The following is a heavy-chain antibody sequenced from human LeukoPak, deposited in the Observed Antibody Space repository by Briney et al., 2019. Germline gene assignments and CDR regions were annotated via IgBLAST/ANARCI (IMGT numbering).Heavy chain of an antibody. J-gene: IGHJ4*02. CDR1: GFTFSSYG. V-gene: IGHV3-30*02. CDR2: IRYDGSDK. CDR3: AKDRGSSGSYYTFDY. D-gene: IGHD3-10*01. Sequence: GGSLRLSCAASGFTFSSYGLHWVRQAPGKGLEWVAFIRYDGSDKYYADSVKGRFTISRDNSKNTLCLQMNSLRAEDTAVYYCAKDRGSSGSYYTFDYWGQGTLVTVSS.